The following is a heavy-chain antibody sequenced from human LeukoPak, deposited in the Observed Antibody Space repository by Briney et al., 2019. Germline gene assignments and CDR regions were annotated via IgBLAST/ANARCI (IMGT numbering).Heavy chain of an antibody. V-gene: IGHV3-23*01. D-gene: IGHD6-13*01. CDR1: GFTFSSYA. CDR3: AKDRKAAAGHRGGYFDY. Sequence: GGSLRLSCAASGFTFSSYAMSWVRQAPGKGLEWVSAISGSGGSTYYADSVKGRFTISRDNSKNTLYLQMNSLRAEDTAVYYCAKDRKAAAGHRGGYFDYWGQGTLVTVSS. CDR2: ISGSGGST. J-gene: IGHJ4*02.